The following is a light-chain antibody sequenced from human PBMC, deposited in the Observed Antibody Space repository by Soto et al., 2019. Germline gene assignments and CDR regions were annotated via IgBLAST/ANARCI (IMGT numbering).Light chain of an antibody. Sequence: DIQMTQSPSSLSASVGDRVTITCRASQGISNYLAWYQQKPGKVPKLLIYAASTLQSGVPSRFSGSGSGTDFTLTISCPQSEDFATYYCQQYYSFPSWTFGQGTKVEI. V-gene: IGKV1-27*01. CDR1: QGISNY. J-gene: IGKJ1*01. CDR2: AAS. CDR3: QQYYSFPSWT.